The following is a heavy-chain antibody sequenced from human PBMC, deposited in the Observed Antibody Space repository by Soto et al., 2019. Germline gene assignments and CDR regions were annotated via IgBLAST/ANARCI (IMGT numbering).Heavy chain of an antibody. Sequence: QITLKESGPALVKLTQTLTLTCTFSGFSLSTSGVGVGWIRQPPGEALEWLALIYWDDYKHFSPSLESRLTITQDTSKNQGVLTMTNMDPVAPATYYCVHKGGGDRILDYWGQGTLVTVSS. CDR1: GFSLSTSGVG. D-gene: IGHD3-16*01. V-gene: IGHV2-5*02. CDR2: IYWDDYK. J-gene: IGHJ4*02. CDR3: VHKGGGDRILDY.